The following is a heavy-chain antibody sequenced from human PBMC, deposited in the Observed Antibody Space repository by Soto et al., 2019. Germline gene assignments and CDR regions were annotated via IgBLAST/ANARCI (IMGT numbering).Heavy chain of an antibody. CDR3: ARLEEGDYVWSYFDY. V-gene: IGHV4-39*01. J-gene: IGHJ4*02. CDR2: IYYSGST. D-gene: IGHD4-17*01. Sequence: SETLSLTCTVSGGSISSSSYYWGWIRQPPGKGLEWIGSIYYSGSTYYNPSLKSRVTISVDTSKNQFSLKLSSVTAADTAVYYCARLEEGDYVWSYFDYWGQGTLVTVSS. CDR1: GGSISSSSYY.